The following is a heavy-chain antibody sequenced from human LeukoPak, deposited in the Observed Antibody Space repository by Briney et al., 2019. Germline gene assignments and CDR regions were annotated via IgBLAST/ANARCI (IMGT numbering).Heavy chain of an antibody. CDR3: ARDLTPRIAVVGGSDWDAFDI. V-gene: IGHV7-4-1*02. Sequence: ASVKVSCKASGYTFTRYAMNWVRQAPGQGLEWMGWINTNTGNPTYAQGFTGRSVFSSDTSVSTAYLQISRLKAEDTAVYYCARDLTPRIAVVGGSDWDAFDIWGQGTMVTVSS. CDR2: INTNTGNP. CDR1: GYTFTRYA. J-gene: IGHJ3*02. D-gene: IGHD6-19*01.